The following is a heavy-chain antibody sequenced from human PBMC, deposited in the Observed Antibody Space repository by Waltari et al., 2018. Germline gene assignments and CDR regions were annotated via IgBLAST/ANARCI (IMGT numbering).Heavy chain of an antibody. CDR2: ISSDSNVI. CDR1: GCSFNNYH. Sequence: EVQLVESGGGLVQPGGSVSLSCTFSGCSFNNYHVNWVRLAPGRGLEWLSYISSDSNVIYYSDSVRGRFTVSRDNAKSSLFLQMNSLRAEDTAVYYCARELDHIKDDYWGQGTLVTVSS. V-gene: IGHV3-48*04. CDR3: ARELDHIKDDY. J-gene: IGHJ4*02. D-gene: IGHD3-3*02.